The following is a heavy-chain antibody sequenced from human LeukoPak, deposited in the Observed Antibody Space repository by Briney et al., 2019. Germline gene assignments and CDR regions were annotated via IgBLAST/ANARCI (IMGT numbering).Heavy chain of an antibody. CDR1: GYTFTGYY. CDR3: ARDPGYGDYVDYYYGMDV. V-gene: IGHV1-2*02. J-gene: IGHJ6*02. D-gene: IGHD4-17*01. CDR2: INPNSGGT. Sequence: ASVKVSCKASGYTFTGYYMHWVRQAPGQGLEWMGWINPNSGGTNYAQKLQGRVTMTTDTSTSTAYMELRSLRSDDTAVYYCARDPGYGDYVDYYYGMDVWGQGTTVTVSS.